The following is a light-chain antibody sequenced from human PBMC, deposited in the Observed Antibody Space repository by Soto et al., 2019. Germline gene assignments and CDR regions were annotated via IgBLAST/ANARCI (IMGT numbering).Light chain of an antibody. CDR2: KAS. CDR3: QHYNSYSEA. J-gene: IGKJ1*01. CDR1: QTISSW. Sequence: ITMTQSPSTLSGQVEDRVTIPCRASQTISSWLAWYQQKPGKAPKLLIYKASTLKSGVPSRFSGSGSGTEFTLTISSLQPDDFATYYCQHYNSYSEAFGQGTKVAIK. V-gene: IGKV1-5*03.